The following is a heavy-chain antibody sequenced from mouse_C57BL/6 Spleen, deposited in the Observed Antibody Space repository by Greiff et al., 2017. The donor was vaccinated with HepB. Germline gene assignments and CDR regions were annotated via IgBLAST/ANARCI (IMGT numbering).Heavy chain of an antibody. Sequence: DVMLVESGGGLVQPKGSLKLSCAASGFSFNTYAMNWVRQAPGKGLEWVARIRSKSNNYATYYADSVKDRFTISRDDSESMLYLQMNNMKTEDTAMYYCVRHERTDWYFDVWGTGTTVTVSS. J-gene: IGHJ1*03. D-gene: IGHD4-1*01. CDR3: VRHERTDWYFDV. CDR1: GFSFNTYA. V-gene: IGHV10-1*01. CDR2: IRSKSNNYAT.